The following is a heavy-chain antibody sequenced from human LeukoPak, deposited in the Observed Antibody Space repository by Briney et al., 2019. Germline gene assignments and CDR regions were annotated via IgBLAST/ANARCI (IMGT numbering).Heavy chain of an antibody. V-gene: IGHV4-31*03. CDR2: IYYSGST. Sequence: KPSQTLSLTCTVSGGSISSGGYYWSWIRQHPGKGLEWIGYIYYSGSTYYNPSLKSRVTISVDTSKNQFSLKLSSMTAADTAVYYCARGGGSTDSSYFDYWGQGTLVTVSS. CDR3: ARGGGSTDSSYFDY. D-gene: IGHD6-13*01. CDR1: GGSISSGGYY. J-gene: IGHJ4*02.